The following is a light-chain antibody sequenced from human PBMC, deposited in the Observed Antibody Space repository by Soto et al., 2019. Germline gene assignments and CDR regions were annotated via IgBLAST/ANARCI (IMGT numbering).Light chain of an antibody. J-gene: IGLJ2*01. CDR3: GTWDSGLSALV. CDR1: SSNIGSNY. Sequence: QSVLTQPPSVSAAPGQKVTVSCSGSSSNIGSNYVSWYQQLPGKAPKLLIYENNKRPSGIPDRFSGSKSGTSATLGITGLQTGDEADYYCGTWDSGLSALVFGGGTKLTVL. CDR2: ENN. V-gene: IGLV1-51*02.